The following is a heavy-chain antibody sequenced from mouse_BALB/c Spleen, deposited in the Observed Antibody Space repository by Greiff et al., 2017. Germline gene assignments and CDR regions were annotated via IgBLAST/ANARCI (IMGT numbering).Heavy chain of an antibody. CDR2: ISSGGST. J-gene: IGHJ4*01. CDR3: AYYRYLYAMDY. Sequence: EVKLVESGGGLVKPGGSLKLSCAASGFTFSSYAMSWVRQTTEKRLEWVASISSGGSTYYPDSVKGRFTISRDNARNILYLQMSSLRSEDTAMYYCAYYRYLYAMDYWGQGTSVTVSS. V-gene: IGHV5-6-5*01. CDR1: GFTFSSYA. D-gene: IGHD2-14*01.